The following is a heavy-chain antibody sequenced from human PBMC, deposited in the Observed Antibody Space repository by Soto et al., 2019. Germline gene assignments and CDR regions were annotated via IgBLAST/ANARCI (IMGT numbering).Heavy chain of an antibody. CDR2: INPNSGGT. V-gene: IGHV1-2*04. J-gene: IGHJ6*02. Sequence: ASVKVSCKASGYTFTGYYMHWVRQAPGQGLEWMGWINPNSGGTNYAQKFQGWVTMTRDTSISTANMELSRLRSDDTAVYYCARCVVGYSSSSGNYGMDVWGQGTTVTVSS. D-gene: IGHD6-6*01. CDR3: ARCVVGYSSSSGNYGMDV. CDR1: GYTFTGYY.